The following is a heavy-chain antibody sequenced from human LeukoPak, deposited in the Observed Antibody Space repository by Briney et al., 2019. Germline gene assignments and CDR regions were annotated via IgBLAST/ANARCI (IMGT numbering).Heavy chain of an antibody. J-gene: IGHJ4*02. D-gene: IGHD6-13*01. Sequence: SETLSLTCTVSGGSISSYYWSWIRQPAGKGLEWIGRIYTSGSTNYNPFLKSRVTMSVDTSKNQFSLKLSSVTAADTAVYYCVYSSSWSPFGYWGQGTLVTVSS. CDR2: IYTSGST. V-gene: IGHV4-4*07. CDR1: GGSISSYY. CDR3: VYSSSWSPFGY.